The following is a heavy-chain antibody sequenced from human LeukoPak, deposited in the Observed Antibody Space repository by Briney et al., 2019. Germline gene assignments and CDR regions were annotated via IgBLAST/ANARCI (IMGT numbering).Heavy chain of an antibody. CDR2: ISSSSSYI. D-gene: IGHD6-13*01. CDR1: GFTFSNYN. J-gene: IGHJ5*02. CDR3: AKDVGDSSSWYRATRPKNWFDP. Sequence: PGGSLRLSCAASGFTFSNYNMNWVRQAPGKGLEWVSSISSSSSYIYYADSVKGRFTISRDNAKNSLYLQMNSLRAEDTAVYYCAKDVGDSSSWYRATRPKNWFDPWGQGTLVTVSS. V-gene: IGHV3-21*01.